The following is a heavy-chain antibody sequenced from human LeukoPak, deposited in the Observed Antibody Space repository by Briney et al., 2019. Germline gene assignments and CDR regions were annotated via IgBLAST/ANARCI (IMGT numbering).Heavy chain of an antibody. Sequence: ASVKVSCKASGYTFTSYGISWVRQAPGQGLEWMGWISAYNGNTNYAQKLQGRVTMTTDTSTSTAYMELRSLRSDDTAVYYCATTDYYDSSGYRQLDYWGQGTLVTVSS. CDR1: GYTFTSYG. D-gene: IGHD3-22*01. CDR2: ISAYNGNT. V-gene: IGHV1-18*01. J-gene: IGHJ4*02. CDR3: ATTDYYDSSGYRQLDY.